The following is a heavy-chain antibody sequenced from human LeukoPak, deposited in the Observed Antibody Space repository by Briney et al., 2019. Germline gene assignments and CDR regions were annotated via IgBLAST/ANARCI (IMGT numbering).Heavy chain of an antibody. CDR2: ISAYNGNT. CDR1: GYTFTSYG. J-gene: IGHJ4*02. D-gene: IGHD3-22*01. Sequence: RASVKVSRKASGYTFTSYGISWVRQAPGQGLEWMGWISAYNGNTNYAQKLQGRVTMTTDTSTSTAYMGLRSLRSDDTAVYYCARRHYYDSSVDYWGQGTLVTVSS. CDR3: ARRHYYDSSVDY. V-gene: IGHV1-18*01.